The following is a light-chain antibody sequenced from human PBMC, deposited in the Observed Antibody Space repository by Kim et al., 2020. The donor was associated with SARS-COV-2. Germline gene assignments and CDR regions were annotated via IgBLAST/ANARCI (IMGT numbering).Light chain of an antibody. Sequence: EIVMTQSPATLSVSPGERATLSCRASQSVSSNLAWYQQKPGQAPRLLIYGASIRATGIPARFSGSGSGTEFTLTISILQSEDFAVYYCQRYNNWPYTFGQGTKLEI. CDR1: QSVSSN. CDR3: QRYNNWPYT. J-gene: IGKJ2*01. V-gene: IGKV3D-15*03. CDR2: GAS.